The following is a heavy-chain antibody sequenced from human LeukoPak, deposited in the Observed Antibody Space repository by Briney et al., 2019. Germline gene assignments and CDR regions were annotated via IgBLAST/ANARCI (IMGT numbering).Heavy chain of an antibody. V-gene: IGHV3-11*04. CDR2: ISSSGSAI. CDR3: ASRGYCSSTSCYSPNYYYYYMDV. D-gene: IGHD2-2*02. CDR1: GFTFSDYY. Sequence: GSLRLSCAASGFTFSDYYMSWIRQAPGKGLEWVSYISSSGSAIYYADSVQGRFAISRDNAKNSLYLQMNSLRAEDTAVYYCASRGYCSSTSCYSPNYYYYYMDVWGKGTTVTVSS. J-gene: IGHJ6*03.